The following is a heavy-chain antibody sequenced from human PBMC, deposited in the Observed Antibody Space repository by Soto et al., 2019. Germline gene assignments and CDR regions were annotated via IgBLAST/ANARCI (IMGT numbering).Heavy chain of an antibody. CDR3: ARDLKGDGAFDI. CDR1: GYTFTGYY. D-gene: IGHD2-21*01. V-gene: IGHV1-2*04. CDR2: INPNSGGT. Sequence: QVQLVQSGAEVKKPGASVKVSCKASGYTFTGYYMHWVRQAPGQGLEWMGWINPNSGGTNYAQKFQGLVTITRDTSISTANMELSRLRSDDTAVYYCARDLKGDGAFDIWGEGTIVTVSS. J-gene: IGHJ3*02.